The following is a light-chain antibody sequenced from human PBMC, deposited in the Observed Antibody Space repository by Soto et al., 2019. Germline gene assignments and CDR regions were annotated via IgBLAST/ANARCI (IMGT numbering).Light chain of an antibody. V-gene: IGKV1-5*03. CDR3: QHYNSYSEA. CDR2: KAS. J-gene: IGKJ1*01. CDR1: QNIDMY. Sequence: DIHMTQSPSSLSASVGDTVTITCRASQNIDMYLNWYQQKPGKAPRVLIYKASTLKSGVPSRFSGSGSGTECTLTISSLQPDDFATYYCQHYNSYSEALGQGTKVDIK.